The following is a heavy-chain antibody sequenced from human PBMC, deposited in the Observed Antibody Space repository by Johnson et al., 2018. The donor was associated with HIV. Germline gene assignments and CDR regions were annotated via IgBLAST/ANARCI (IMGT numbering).Heavy chain of an antibody. Sequence: VQLVESGGGVVQPGRSLRVSCAASGFTFSSYAMSWVRQAPGKGLEWVSAISGSGGSTYYADSVKGRFTISRDNSKNTLYLQMNSLRAEDTAVYYCARDDGGGGDAFDIWGQGTMVTVSS. CDR2: ISGSGGST. CDR1: GFTFSSYA. CDR3: ARDDGGGGDAFDI. D-gene: IGHD2-15*01. V-gene: IGHV3-23*04. J-gene: IGHJ3*02.